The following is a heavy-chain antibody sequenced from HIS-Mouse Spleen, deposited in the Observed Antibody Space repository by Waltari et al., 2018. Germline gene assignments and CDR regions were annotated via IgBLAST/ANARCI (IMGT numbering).Heavy chain of an antibody. CDR3: AREIPYSSSWYDWYFDL. CDR1: GRSISSSRYH. J-gene: IGHJ2*01. V-gene: IGHV4-39*07. D-gene: IGHD6-13*01. Sequence: QLQLQESGPGLVKPSETLSLTCTVSGRSISSSRYHWGGIRQPPGKGLEWIGSIYYSGSTYYNPSLKSRVTISVDTSKNQFSLKLSSVTAADTAVYYCAREIPYSSSWYDWYFDLWGRGTLVTVSS. CDR2: IYYSGST.